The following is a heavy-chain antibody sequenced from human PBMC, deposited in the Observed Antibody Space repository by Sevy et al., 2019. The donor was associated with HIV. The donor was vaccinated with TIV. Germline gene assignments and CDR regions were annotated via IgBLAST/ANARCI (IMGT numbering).Heavy chain of an antibody. J-gene: IGHJ4*02. CDR2: IIPRVAIS. D-gene: IGHD2-21*02. V-gene: IGHV1-69*10. CDR3: ASVRPCGGDCYFFDS. CDR1: GGSLSNYG. Sequence: ASAKVSCMASGGSLSNYGMNWVRQAPGQGLEWMGGIIPRVAISNYAQKFQGRATITADESTSTMYLEVRSLRSEDTAVYFCASVRPCGGDCYFFDSWGQGTLVTVSS.